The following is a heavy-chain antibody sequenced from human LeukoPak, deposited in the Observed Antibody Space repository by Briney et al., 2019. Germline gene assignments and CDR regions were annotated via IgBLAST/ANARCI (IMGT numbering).Heavy chain of an antibody. D-gene: IGHD3-3*01. CDR2: ISSINNGSNI. J-gene: IGHJ5*02. CDR3: ARKTRMTIFGVVTRWFDP. CDR1: GFIFSNYE. V-gene: IGHV3-48*03. Sequence: GGSLRLSCVASGFIFSNYEMNWVRQAPGQGLEWVSGISSINNGSNIYYADSVKGRFTISRDNDKNSLYLQMDSLRAEDTAVYYCARKTRMTIFGVVTRWFDPWGQGTLVTVS.